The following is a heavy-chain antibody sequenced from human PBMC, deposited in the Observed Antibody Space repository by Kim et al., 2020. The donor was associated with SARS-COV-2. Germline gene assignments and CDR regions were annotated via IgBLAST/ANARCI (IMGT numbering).Heavy chain of an antibody. J-gene: IGHJ4*02. V-gene: IGHV4-39*07. Sequence: SETPSLTCTVSGGSISSSSYYWGWIRQPPGKGLEWIGSIYYSGSTYYNPSLKSRVTISVDTSKNQFSLKLSSVTAADTAVYYCARDSIAVAVVDYWGQGT. CDR2: IYYSGST. CDR3: ARDSIAVAVVDY. CDR1: GGSISSSSYY. D-gene: IGHD6-19*01.